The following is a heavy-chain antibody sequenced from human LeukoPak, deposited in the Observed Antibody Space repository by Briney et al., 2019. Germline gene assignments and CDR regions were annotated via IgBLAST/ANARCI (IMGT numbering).Heavy chain of an antibody. V-gene: IGHV4-59*01. J-gene: IGHJ1*01. D-gene: IGHD2-2*02. Sequence: PSETLSLTCTVSGGSISSYYWSWIRQPPGKGLEWIGYIYYSGSTNYNPSLKSRVTISVDTSKNQFSLKLSSVTAADTAVYYCARERNYCSSTSCYRYFQHWGQGTLVTVSS. CDR1: GGSISSYY. CDR2: IYYSGST. CDR3: ARERNYCSSTSCYRYFQH.